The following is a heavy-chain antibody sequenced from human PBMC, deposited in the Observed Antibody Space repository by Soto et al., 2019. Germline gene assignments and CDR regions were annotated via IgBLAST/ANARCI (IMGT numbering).Heavy chain of an antibody. V-gene: IGHV3-13*01. J-gene: IGHJ4*02. CDR1: GFTFGIYD. D-gene: IGHD2-21*01. Sequence: GGSLRLSCAASGFTFGIYDMHWVRQATGKGLEWVSTINTAGDTYSPGSVKGRFTISRENAKNSLYLQMNSLRVDDTAVYFCVRGRDSGLYYFDSWGQGTPVTVSS. CDR3: VRGRDSGLYYFDS. CDR2: INTAGDT.